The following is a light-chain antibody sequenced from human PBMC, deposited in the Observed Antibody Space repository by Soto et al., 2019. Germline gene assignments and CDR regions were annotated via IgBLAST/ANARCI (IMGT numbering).Light chain of an antibody. Sequence: ETVLTQSPGTLSLSPGETATLSCRASQSLGSNSLVWYQQKPGQPPRLLISGVSNRATDIADRFSGSGSGTDFTLTITRLESEDFAVYACQQYGNSPITFGQGTRLEIK. CDR2: GVS. CDR3: QQYGNSPIT. J-gene: IGKJ5*01. V-gene: IGKV3-20*01. CDR1: QSLGSNS.